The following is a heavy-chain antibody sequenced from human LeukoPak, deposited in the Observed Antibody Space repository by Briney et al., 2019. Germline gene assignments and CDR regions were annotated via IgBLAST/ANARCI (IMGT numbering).Heavy chain of an antibody. CDR3: AGLDSSGWSHDAFDI. D-gene: IGHD6-19*01. Sequence: PGGSLRLSCAASGFPSSSNAMGWVRQAPGKGLEWVSSISSSSSYIYYADSVKGRFTISRDNAKNSLYLQMNSLRAEDTAVYYCAGLDSSGWSHDAFDIWGQGTMVTVSS. CDR2: ISSSSSYI. J-gene: IGHJ3*02. CDR1: GFPSSSNA. V-gene: IGHV3-21*01.